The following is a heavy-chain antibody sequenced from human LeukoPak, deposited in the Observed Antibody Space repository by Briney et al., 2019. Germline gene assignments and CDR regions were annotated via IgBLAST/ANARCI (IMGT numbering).Heavy chain of an antibody. Sequence: PSETLSLTCTVSGGSISSYYWSWIRQPPGKGLEWIGYIYYSGSTNYNPSLKSRVTMSVDTSKNQFSLKLSSVTAADTAVYYCATEYRTIQDDAFDIWGQGTMVTVSS. CDR1: GGSISSYY. V-gene: IGHV4-59*12. J-gene: IGHJ3*02. D-gene: IGHD6-6*01. CDR2: IYYSGST. CDR3: ATEYRTIQDDAFDI.